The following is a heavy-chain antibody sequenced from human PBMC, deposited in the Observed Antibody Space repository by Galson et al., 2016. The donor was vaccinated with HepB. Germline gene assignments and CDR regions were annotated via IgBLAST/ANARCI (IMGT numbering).Heavy chain of an antibody. D-gene: IGHD2-8*02. CDR3: ASADRRELLVSYYFDY. CDR2: FDPGDGAP. Sequence: SVKVSCKVSGFSLTELSMHWVRQAPGKGLEWVGGFDPGDGAPIYAQRFRGRVIMTGDTSTDTASMELSGLVPDDTAIYYCASADRRELLVSYYFDYWGRGTLVTASS. V-gene: IGHV1-24*01. CDR1: GFSLTELS. J-gene: IGHJ4*02.